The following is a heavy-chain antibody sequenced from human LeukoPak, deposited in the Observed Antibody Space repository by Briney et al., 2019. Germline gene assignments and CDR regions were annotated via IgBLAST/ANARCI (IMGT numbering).Heavy chain of an antibody. Sequence: SETLSLTCTVSGGSISSYYWGWIRQPPGKGLEWIGSIYCSGSTYYNPSLKSRVTISVDTSKNQFSLKLSSVTAADTAVYYCARIVVVVAATLDYWGQGTLVTVSS. J-gene: IGHJ4*02. CDR3: ARIVVVVAATLDY. CDR2: IYCSGST. D-gene: IGHD2-15*01. V-gene: IGHV4-39*01. CDR1: GGSISSYY.